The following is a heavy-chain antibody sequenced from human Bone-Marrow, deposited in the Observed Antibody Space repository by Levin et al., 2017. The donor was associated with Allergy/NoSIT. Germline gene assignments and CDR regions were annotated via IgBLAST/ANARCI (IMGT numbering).Heavy chain of an antibody. D-gene: IGHD6-19*01. Sequence: SGGSLRLSCAASGFTFNDYTMHWVRQAPQRGLEWVSLISWDASTTYYADSVRGRFTISRDNSKNALYLQMNILTTEETALYYCAKDLSPRIAVTGNIEYWGQGTPVTVSS. V-gene: IGHV3-43*01. CDR3: AKDLSPRIAVTGNIEY. J-gene: IGHJ4*02. CDR1: GFTFNDYT. CDR2: ISWDASTT.